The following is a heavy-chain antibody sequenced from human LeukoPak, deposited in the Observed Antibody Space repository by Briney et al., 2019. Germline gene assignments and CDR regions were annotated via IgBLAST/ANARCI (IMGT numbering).Heavy chain of an antibody. CDR3: ARVSGSYYVLLFDY. CDR1: GGTFSSYA. J-gene: IGHJ4*02. D-gene: IGHD1-26*01. CDR2: IIPIFGTA. V-gene: IGHV1-69*13. Sequence: ASVKVSCKASGGTFSSYAISWVRQAPGQGLEWMGGIIPIFGTANYAQKFQGRVTITADESTSTAYMELSSLRSEDTAVYYCARVSGSYYVLLFDYWGQGTLVTVSS.